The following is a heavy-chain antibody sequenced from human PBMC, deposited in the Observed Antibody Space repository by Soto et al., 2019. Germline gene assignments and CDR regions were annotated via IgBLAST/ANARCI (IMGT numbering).Heavy chain of an antibody. CDR2: ISAYNGNT. CDR3: ARQGGRLVYEIPGYYYYYMDV. V-gene: IGHV1-18*01. CDR1: GYTFTSYG. D-gene: IGHD3-9*01. J-gene: IGHJ6*03. Sequence: QVQLVQSGAEVKKPGASVKVSCKASGYTFTSYGISWVRQAPGQGLEWMGWISAYNGNTNYAQKLQGRVTMTTDTSTSTAYMELRSLRSDDTVVYYCARQGGRLVYEIPGYYYYYMDVWGKGTTVTVSS.